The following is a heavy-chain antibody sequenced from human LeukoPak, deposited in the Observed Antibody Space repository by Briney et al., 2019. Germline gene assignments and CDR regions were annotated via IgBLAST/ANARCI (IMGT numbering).Heavy chain of an antibody. CDR2: ISSSGSTV. Sequence: GGSLRLSCAASGFTFSRHSMNWVRQAPGKGLEWVSYISSSGSTVYYADSVKGRFTISRDNAKNSLYLQMNSLRAEDTAVYYCAELGITMIGGVWGKGTTVTISS. D-gene: IGHD3-10*02. V-gene: IGHV3-48*04. J-gene: IGHJ6*04. CDR3: AELGITMIGGV. CDR1: GFTFSRHS.